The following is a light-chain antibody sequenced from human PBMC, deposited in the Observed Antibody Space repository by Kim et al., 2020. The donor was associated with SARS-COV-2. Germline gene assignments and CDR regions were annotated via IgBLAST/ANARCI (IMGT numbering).Light chain of an antibody. V-gene: IGKV1-33*01. CDR3: QQYDNLPPLT. J-gene: IGKJ4*01. Sequence: DIQMTQSPSSLSASVGDRVTINCQASQDISNYLNWYQQKPGKAPKLLIYDASNLETGVPSRFSGSGSGTDFTFTISSLQPEDIATYYCQQYDNLPPLTFGGGTKVDIK. CDR1: QDISNY. CDR2: DAS.